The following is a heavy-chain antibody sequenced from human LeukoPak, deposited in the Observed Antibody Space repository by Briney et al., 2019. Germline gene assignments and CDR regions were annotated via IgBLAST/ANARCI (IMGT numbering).Heavy chain of an antibody. V-gene: IGHV3-30*02. Sequence: GGSLRLSCAASGFTFRSYGLHWVRQAPGKGLEWVALIRSDGSSKNYADSVKGRFTISRDASRNTVYLQMNSLRAEDTAVYSCAKWSGDYPSYYLDYWGQGTLVTVSS. CDR1: GFTFRSYG. CDR2: IRSDGSSK. J-gene: IGHJ4*02. D-gene: IGHD4-17*01. CDR3: AKWSGDYPSYYLDY.